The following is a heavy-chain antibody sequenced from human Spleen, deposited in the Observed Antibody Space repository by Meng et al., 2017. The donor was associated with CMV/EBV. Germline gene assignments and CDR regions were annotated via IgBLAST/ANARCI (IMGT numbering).Heavy chain of an antibody. CDR1: GGSFSGYY. V-gene: IGHV4-34*01. CDR2: INHSGST. Sequence: VYGGSFSGYYWSWIRQHPGKGLEWIGEINHSGSTNYNPSLKSRVTISVDTSKNQFSLKLSSVTAADTAVYYCARDLGEYSSSNGVDYWGQGTLVTVSS. CDR3: ARDLGEYSSSNGVDY. J-gene: IGHJ4*02. D-gene: IGHD6-6*01.